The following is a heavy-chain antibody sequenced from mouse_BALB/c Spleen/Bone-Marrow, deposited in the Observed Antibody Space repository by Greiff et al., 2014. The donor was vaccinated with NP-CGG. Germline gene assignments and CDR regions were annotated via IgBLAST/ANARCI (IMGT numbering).Heavy chain of an antibody. V-gene: IGHV14-3*02. CDR1: GFNIKDTF. CDR3: TRGEDY. CDR2: IDPANGNT. Sequence: EVQLQESGAELVKPGASVKLSCTGSGFNIKDTFMHWVKQRPEQGLEWIGRIDPANGNTKYDPKFQGKATITADTSSNTAYLHLTSLTSEDTAVYYCTRGEDYWCQGTTLAVSS. J-gene: IGHJ2*01.